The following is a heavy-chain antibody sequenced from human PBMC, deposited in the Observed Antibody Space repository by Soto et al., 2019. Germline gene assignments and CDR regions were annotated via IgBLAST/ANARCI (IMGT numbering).Heavy chain of an antibody. CDR3: AREFDSGDLGLDR. CDR1: GFTFGAYY. V-gene: IGHV1-2*02. CDR2: VSPLSGGR. J-gene: IGHJ6*02. D-gene: IGHD2-21*01. Sequence: QVRLVQSGPGVKTPGASVRVSCKSSGFTFGAYYIHWVRQAPGQGLEWMGWVSPLSGGRNIAQRFQGRLDLTNDAYINTVFMELSSLRSDDTALYFCAREFDSGDLGLDRWGQGTTVSVS.